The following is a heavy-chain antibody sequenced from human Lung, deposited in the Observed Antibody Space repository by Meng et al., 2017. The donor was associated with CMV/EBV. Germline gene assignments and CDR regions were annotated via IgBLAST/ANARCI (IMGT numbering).Heavy chain of an antibody. CDR3: ARDIYGDFAFDI. CDR1: GFTFSSYT. Sequence: GESLKISCAASGFTFSSYTMNWVRQAPGKVLEWVSSISSSSNYIYYADSPKGRFTISRDNTENSLYLQVNSLRAEDTALYYCARDIYGDFAFDIWGQGTMVTVSS. J-gene: IGHJ3*02. D-gene: IGHD4-17*01. CDR2: ISSSSNYI. V-gene: IGHV3-21*01.